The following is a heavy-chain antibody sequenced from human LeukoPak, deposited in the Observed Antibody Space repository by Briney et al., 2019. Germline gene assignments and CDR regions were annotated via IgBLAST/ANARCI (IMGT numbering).Heavy chain of an antibody. Sequence: PSETLSLTCTVSGGSISNYYWSWIRQPPGKGLEWIGYIYYSGSTNYNPSLKSRVTISVDTSKNQFSLKLSSVTAADTAVYCCARDRSEFDYWGQGTLVTVSS. V-gene: IGHV4-59*01. CDR2: IYYSGST. J-gene: IGHJ4*02. CDR1: GGSISNYY. CDR3: ARDRSEFDY.